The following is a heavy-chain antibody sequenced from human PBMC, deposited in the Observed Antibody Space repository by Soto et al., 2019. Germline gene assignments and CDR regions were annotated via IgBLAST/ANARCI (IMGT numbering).Heavy chain of an antibody. V-gene: IGHV3-23*01. CDR1: GFTLSNFA. D-gene: IGHD3-22*01. CDR2: ISDRGGST. Sequence: EVQVLESGGGLVQPGGSLRLSCAAYGFTLSNFAMSWIRQAPGKGLEWVAVISDRGGSTDYAASVKGRFTISRDNSNNTVYLQMNNLRAEDTAVYYCARDEYYYASSGYYRFDQWGQGTLVTVSS. CDR3: ARDEYYYASSGYYRFDQ. J-gene: IGHJ4*02.